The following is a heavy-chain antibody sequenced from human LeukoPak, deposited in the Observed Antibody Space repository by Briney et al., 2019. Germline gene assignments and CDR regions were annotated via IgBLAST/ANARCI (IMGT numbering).Heavy chain of an antibody. CDR1: GFTFSSYA. Sequence: GGSLRLSCAASGFTFSSYAMSWVRQAPGKGLEWVSAINGSDGSTYYADSVKGRFTISRDNSKNTLYLQMNSLRAEDTAVYYCANSPGSSWRYNWFDPWGQGTLVTVSS. V-gene: IGHV3-23*01. D-gene: IGHD6-13*01. J-gene: IGHJ5*02. CDR3: ANSPGSSWRYNWFDP. CDR2: INGSDGST.